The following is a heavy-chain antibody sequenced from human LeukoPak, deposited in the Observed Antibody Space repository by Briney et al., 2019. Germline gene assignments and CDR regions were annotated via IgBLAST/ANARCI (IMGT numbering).Heavy chain of an antibody. J-gene: IGHJ6*03. D-gene: IGHD6-13*01. V-gene: IGHV4-61*02. CDR1: GGSISSGSYY. CDR2: IYTSGST. Sequence: SETLSLTCTVSGGSISSGSYYWSWIRQPAGKGLEWIGRIYTSGSTNYNPSLKSRVTISVDTSKNQFSLKLSSVTAADTAVHYCASIAAAGGYMDVWGKGTTVTVSS. CDR3: ASIAAAGGYMDV.